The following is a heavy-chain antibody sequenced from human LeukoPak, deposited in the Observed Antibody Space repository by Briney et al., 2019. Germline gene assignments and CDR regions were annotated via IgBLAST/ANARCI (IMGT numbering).Heavy chain of an antibody. J-gene: IGHJ4*02. CDR3: AREGPTGTLGY. CDR1: GYTFTSYY. Sequence: ASVTVSCKASGYTFTSYYMHWVRQAPGQGLEWMGIINPSGGSTSYAQKFQGRVTMTRDTSTSTVYMELSRLRSDDTAVYYCAREGPTGTLGYWGQGTLVTVSS. CDR2: INPSGGST. V-gene: IGHV1-46*01. D-gene: IGHD1-1*01.